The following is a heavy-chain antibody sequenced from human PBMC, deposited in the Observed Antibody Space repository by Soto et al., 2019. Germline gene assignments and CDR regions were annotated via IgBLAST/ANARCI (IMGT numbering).Heavy chain of an antibody. CDR2: IYRSGST. V-gene: IGHV4-38-2*01. Sequence: SETLSLTCAVSGYSISTGYYWGCIRQPPGKGLDWIGSIYRSGSTYYNPSLKSRVTISMDMSKNQFSLKLTSVTAADTAVYYCARVAYFDTTGYYYYFDYWGQGTLVTVYS. D-gene: IGHD3-22*01. J-gene: IGHJ4*02. CDR3: ARVAYFDTTGYYYYFDY. CDR1: GYSISTGYY.